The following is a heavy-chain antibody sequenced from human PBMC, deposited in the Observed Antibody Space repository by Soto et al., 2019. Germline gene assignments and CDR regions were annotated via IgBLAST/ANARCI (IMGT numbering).Heavy chain of an antibody. Sequence: ASVKVSCKASGYTIASSGSSWVRQAPGQGLEWMGWISAYNGNTNYAQKLQGRVTMTTDTSTSTAYMELRSLRSDDTAVYYCARAAEQTYYFDYWGQGTLVTVSS. D-gene: IGHD6-13*01. CDR2: ISAYNGNT. J-gene: IGHJ4*02. CDR1: GYTIASSG. CDR3: ARAAEQTYYFDY. V-gene: IGHV1-18*01.